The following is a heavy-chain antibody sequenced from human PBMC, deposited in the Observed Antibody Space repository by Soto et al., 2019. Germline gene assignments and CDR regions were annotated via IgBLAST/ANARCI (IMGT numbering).Heavy chain of an antibody. CDR3: VGGQYYFDY. CDR1: GFPFTSYG. Sequence: QVQLVESGGGVVQPGRSLRLSCAASGFPFTSYGMHWVREGPDKGLEWVAIISYDGSDKYYADSVKARFTISRDNSKNTLYLQRNSLRPEDTALYYCVGGQYYFDYRGQGTLVIVSS. D-gene: IGHD3-10*01. CDR2: ISYDGSDK. V-gene: IGHV3-30*03. J-gene: IGHJ4*02.